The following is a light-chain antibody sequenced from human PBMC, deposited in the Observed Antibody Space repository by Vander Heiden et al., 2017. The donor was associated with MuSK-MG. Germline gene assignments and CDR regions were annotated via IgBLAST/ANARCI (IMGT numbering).Light chain of an antibody. CDR3: QQLNSYPYT. J-gene: IGKJ2*01. Sequence: DIQLTHSTAFLSASVGDRVTITCRASQGISSYLAWYQQKPGKAPKLLIYAASTLQSGVPSRFSGSGSGTEFTLTIRSLQPEDFATYYCQQLNSYPYTLGQGTKLDIK. V-gene: IGKV1-9*01. CDR1: QGISSY. CDR2: AAS.